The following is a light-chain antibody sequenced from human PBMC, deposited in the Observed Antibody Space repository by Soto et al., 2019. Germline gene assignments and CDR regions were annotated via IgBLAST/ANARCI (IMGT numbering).Light chain of an antibody. CDR2: AAS. CDR1: QTISNY. V-gene: IGKV1-39*01. J-gene: IGKJ4*01. CDR3: QQCYSSPLT. Sequence: DIQVTQSASTLSGSVVDRVTISFRASQTISNYLNWYQQQPGKAPKLLIYAASSLQSGVPSRFSGSGSGTDFTLTISSLQPEDFATYYCQQCYSSPLTFGGGTKVDI.